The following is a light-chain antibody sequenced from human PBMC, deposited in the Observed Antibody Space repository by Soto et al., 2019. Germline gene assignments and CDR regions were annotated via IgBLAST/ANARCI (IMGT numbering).Light chain of an antibody. J-gene: IGKJ3*01. Sequence: EIVLTQSPGTLSLSPGESATLSCRASQSVSSSSLAWYQQKPGQPPRLLIFGASRRATGIPDRFGGSGSGTDFTLTISRLEPEDFAVYYCHQSGGSPFTFGPGTKVDLK. CDR3: HQSGGSPFT. CDR1: QSVSSSS. CDR2: GAS. V-gene: IGKV3-20*01.